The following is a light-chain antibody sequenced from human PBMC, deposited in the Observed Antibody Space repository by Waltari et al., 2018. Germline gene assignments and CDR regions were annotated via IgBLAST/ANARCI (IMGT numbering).Light chain of an antibody. CDR3: NSYAGSNSVL. Sequence: SALTQPHSASGSPRQSVTISCTVTSRDVGGYNYVTWYQKHQGKAPKLMIYDLTKRPSGIPDLFSGSKSGNTAYLTVSGLQAEDEADYYCNSYAGSNSVLFGAGTKLPVL. J-gene: IGLJ2*01. CDR2: DLT. CDR1: SRDVGGYNY. V-gene: IGLV2-8*01.